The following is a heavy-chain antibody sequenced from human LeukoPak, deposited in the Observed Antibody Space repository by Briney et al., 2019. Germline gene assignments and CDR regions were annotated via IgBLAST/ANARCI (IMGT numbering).Heavy chain of an antibody. CDR2: ISGSDGTI. Sequence: GGSLRLSCAASGFTFRNSGMNWVRQASGKGLEWISYISGSDGTIYYADSVKGRFTISRDNAKKSLYLQMNSLRAEDTAVYYCATYIVKSLDVWGKGTTVTISS. CDR1: GFTFRNSG. CDR3: ATYIVKSLDV. D-gene: IGHD2/OR15-2a*01. J-gene: IGHJ6*04. V-gene: IGHV3-48*04.